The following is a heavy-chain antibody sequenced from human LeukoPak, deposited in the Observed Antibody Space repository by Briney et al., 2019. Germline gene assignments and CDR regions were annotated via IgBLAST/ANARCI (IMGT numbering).Heavy chain of an antibody. J-gene: IGHJ1*01. CDR1: GFTFSTYV. CDR2: ISYGGSYK. D-gene: IGHD6-25*01. V-gene: IGHV3-30*03. CDR3: TTAAFH. Sequence: PGRSLRLSCAASGFTFSTYVMHWVRQAPGKGLEWVAVISYGGSYKNYADSVKGRFSISRDDSKDTLYLQMNSLRDEDTAVYYCTTAAFHWGQGTLVTVSS.